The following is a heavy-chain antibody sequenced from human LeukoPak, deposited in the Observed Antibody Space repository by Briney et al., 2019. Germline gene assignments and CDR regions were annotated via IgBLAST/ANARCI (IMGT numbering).Heavy chain of an antibody. CDR1: GDSVSSNSAA. J-gene: IGHJ6*02. D-gene: IGHD6-13*01. V-gene: IGHV6-1*01. CDR3: AREIAAANYYYYGMDV. Sequence: SQTLSLTCAISGDSVSSNSAAWTWIGQSPSRGLEWLGRTYYRSKWYNDYAVSVKSRITINPDTSKNQFSLQLNSVTPEDTAVYYCAREIAAANYYYYGMDVWGQGTTVTVSS. CDR2: TYYRSKWYN.